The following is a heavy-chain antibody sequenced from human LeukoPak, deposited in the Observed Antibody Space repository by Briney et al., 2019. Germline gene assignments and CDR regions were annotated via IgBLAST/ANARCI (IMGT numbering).Heavy chain of an antibody. CDR1: GGTFSSYA. Sequence: SVRLSCTASGGTFSSYAISRVRQAPGQGLEWMAGIIPIVGTANYAQKFQGRVTITADESTSTSYMELSSLRSEDTAVYYCAREWRFQGSGSYYTPYYYMDVWGKGTTVTVSS. J-gene: IGHJ6*03. D-gene: IGHD3-10*01. V-gene: IGHV1-69*13. CDR2: IIPIVGTA. CDR3: AREWRFQGSGSYYTPYYYMDV.